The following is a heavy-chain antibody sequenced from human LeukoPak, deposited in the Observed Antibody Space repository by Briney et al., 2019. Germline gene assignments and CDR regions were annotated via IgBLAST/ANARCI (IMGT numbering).Heavy chain of an antibody. J-gene: IGHJ4*02. D-gene: IGHD5-24*01. Sequence: GGSLRLSCAASGFTFSNYWMTWVRQAPGKGLEWVANIKQDESEKYYVDSVKGRFTISRDNAKNSLYLQMNSLRAEDTAVYYCARDRDGPDYWGQGTLVTVSS. CDR3: ARDRDGPDY. CDR2: IKQDESEK. V-gene: IGHV3-7*01. CDR1: GFTFSNYW.